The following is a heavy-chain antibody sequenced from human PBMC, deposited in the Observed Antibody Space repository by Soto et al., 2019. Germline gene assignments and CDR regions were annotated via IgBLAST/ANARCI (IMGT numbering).Heavy chain of an antibody. CDR2: IWYDGSNK. CDR1: GFTFSSYG. J-gene: IGHJ4*02. V-gene: IGHV3-33*01. D-gene: IGHD6-13*01. Sequence: GGSLRLSCAASGFTFSSYGMHWVRQAPGKGLEWVAVIWYDGSNKYYADSVKGRFTISRDNSKNTLYLQMNSLRAEDTAVYYCARDTEQTFRPPFDYWGQGTLVTVSS. CDR3: ARDTEQTFRPPFDY.